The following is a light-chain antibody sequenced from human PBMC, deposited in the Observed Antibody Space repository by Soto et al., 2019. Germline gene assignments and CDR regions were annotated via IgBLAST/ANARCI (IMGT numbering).Light chain of an antibody. V-gene: IGKV4-1*01. CDR1: RSVLYSSNNKNY. J-gene: IGKJ1*01. Sequence: DIVMTQSPDSLAVSLGERATINCKSSRSVLYSSNNKNYLAWYQQKPGRPPKLLIYWASTRESGVPDRFSGSGSGTDFTLTISSLQAEDVAVYYCQQYYSTPWTFGQGTKEEIK. CDR3: QQYYSTPWT. CDR2: WAS.